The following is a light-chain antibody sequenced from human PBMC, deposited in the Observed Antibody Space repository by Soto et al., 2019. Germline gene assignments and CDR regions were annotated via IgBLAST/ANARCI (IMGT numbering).Light chain of an antibody. CDR3: QQYIKWPIT. Sequence: EIVMPQSPATLSLSPGERATLSCRASQSVSSNLAWYQQKPGQAPRLLISDASTRATGIPARFSGSGSGTEFTLTVSSLQSEDFAVYYCQQYIKWPITFGQGTHWRL. CDR1: QSVSSN. J-gene: IGKJ5*01. CDR2: DAS. V-gene: IGKV3-15*01.